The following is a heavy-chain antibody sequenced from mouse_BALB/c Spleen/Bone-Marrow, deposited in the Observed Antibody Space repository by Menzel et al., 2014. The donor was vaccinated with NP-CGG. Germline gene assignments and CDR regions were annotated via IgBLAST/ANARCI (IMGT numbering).Heavy chain of an antibody. D-gene: IGHD1-1*01. J-gene: IGHJ3*01. CDR2: IYPGDGDT. CDR3: AREDGSSPFAY. Sequence: VQLVESGAELVRPGSSVKISCKASGYAFSSYWMNWVKQRPGQGLEWIGQIYPGDGDTNYNGKFKGKATLTADKSSSTAYMQLSSLTSEDSAVYFCAREDGSSPFAYWGRGTLVTVSA. V-gene: IGHV1-80*01. CDR1: GYAFSSYW.